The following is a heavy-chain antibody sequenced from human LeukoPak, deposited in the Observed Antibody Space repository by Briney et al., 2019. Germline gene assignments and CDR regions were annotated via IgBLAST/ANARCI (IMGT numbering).Heavy chain of an antibody. V-gene: IGHV3-23*01. CDR2: ISGSGGST. Sequence: PGGSLRLSCAASGFTFSSYSMNWVRQAPGKGLEWVSAISGSGGSTYYADSVKGRFTISRDNSKNTLYLQMNSLRAEDTAVYYCAKDLAGAEVVVISFGYWGQGTLVTVSS. D-gene: IGHD3-22*01. J-gene: IGHJ4*02. CDR1: GFTFSSYS. CDR3: AKDLAGAEVVVISFGY.